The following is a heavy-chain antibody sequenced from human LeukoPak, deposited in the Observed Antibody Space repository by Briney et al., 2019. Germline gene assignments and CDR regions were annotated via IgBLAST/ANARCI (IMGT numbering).Heavy chain of an antibody. CDR1: GYTFTGYY. V-gene: IGHV1-2*02. Sequence: ASVKVSCKASGYTFTGYYMHWVRQAPGQGVEWMGWINPNSGGTNYAQKFQGRVTMTRDTSISTAYMELSRLRSDDTAVYYCARAPSSSGGLRLGFYWGQGTLVTVSS. J-gene: IGHJ4*02. CDR2: INPNSGGT. D-gene: IGHD6-13*01. CDR3: ARAPSSSGGLRLGFY.